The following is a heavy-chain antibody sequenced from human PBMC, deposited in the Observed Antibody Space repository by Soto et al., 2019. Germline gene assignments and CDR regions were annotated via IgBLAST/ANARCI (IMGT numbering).Heavy chain of an antibody. V-gene: IGHV4-59*01. CDR2: IYYSGST. CDR1: GGSISSYY. Sequence: SETLSLTCTVSGGSISSYYWSWIRQPPGKGLEWIGYIYYSGSTNYNPSLKSRVTISVDTSKNQFSLKLSSVTAADTAVYYCARDRGGYNWNNHCYYYMDVWGKGTTVTVSS. J-gene: IGHJ6*03. D-gene: IGHD1-20*01. CDR3: ARDRGGYNWNNHCYYYMDV.